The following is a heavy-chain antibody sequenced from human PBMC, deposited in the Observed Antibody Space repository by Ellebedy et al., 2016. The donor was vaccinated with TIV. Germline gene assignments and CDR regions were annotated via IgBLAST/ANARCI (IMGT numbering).Heavy chain of an antibody. CDR2: IRYDGSDK. CDR1: GFSFRNYW. V-gene: IGHV3-30*02. J-gene: IGHJ5*02. Sequence: GESLKISCAASGFSFRNYWMGWVRQAPGKGLEWVTFIRYDGSDKYYADSVKGRFTVSRDNSKNTLPLQMNSLRLEDTAVYYCAKVLFAFGEFESPFDPWGQGTLVIVSS. D-gene: IGHD3-10*01. CDR3: AKVLFAFGEFESPFDP.